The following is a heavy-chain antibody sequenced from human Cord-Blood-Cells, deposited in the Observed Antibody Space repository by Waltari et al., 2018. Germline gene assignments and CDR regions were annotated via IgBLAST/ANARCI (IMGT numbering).Heavy chain of an antibody. D-gene: IGHD6-6*01. CDR1: GYSFTSYW. V-gene: IGHV5-51*03. J-gene: IGHJ6*02. Sequence: EVQLVQSGAEVKKPGESLKISCKGSGYSFTSYWIGWVRQMPGKGLEWMGIIYPGDSGTRYSPAFQGQVTISADKSISTAYLQWSSLKASDTAMYYCARATDSSSYYYYGMDVWGQGTTVTVSS. CDR3: ARATDSSSYYYYGMDV. CDR2: IYPGDSGT.